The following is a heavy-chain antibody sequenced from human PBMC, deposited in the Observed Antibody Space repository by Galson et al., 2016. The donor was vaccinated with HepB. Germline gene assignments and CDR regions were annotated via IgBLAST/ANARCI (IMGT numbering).Heavy chain of an antibody. J-gene: IGHJ4*02. Sequence: SETLSLTCTVSGGSISSYPWSWIRQPPGKGLEWIGYIYYSGTINYNPSLKSRVTMSVDTSKNQFSLKLNSVTAADTAVYYCARALLVFGPFDYWGQGALVTVSS. V-gene: IGHV4-59*01. D-gene: IGHD3-16*01. CDR1: GGSISSYP. CDR2: IYYSGTI. CDR3: ARALLVFGPFDY.